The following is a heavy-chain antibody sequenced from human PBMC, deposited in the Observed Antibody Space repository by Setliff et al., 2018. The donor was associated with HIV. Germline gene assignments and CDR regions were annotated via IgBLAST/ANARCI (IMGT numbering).Heavy chain of an antibody. Sequence: GGSLRLSCAASGFTFDDYAMHWVRQAPGKGLEWVSGISWNSGRIDYADSVKGRFTISRDNAKNSLYLQMNSLRANDTALYYCAKGSPLVGAPPTDIWGQGTMVTVSS. CDR1: GFTFDDYA. J-gene: IGHJ3*02. CDR2: ISWNSGRI. CDR3: AKGSPLVGAPPTDI. D-gene: IGHD1-26*01. V-gene: IGHV3-9*01.